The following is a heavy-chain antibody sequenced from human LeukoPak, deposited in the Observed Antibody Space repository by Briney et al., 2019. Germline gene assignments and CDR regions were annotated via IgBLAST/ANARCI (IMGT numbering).Heavy chain of an antibody. Sequence: ASVKVSCKASGYTFPNYGISWVRQAPGQGLEWMGWISPYNGSTNYAQKLQGRVTMTTDTSTSTAYMELRSLRSDDTAVYYCARAPNRDGYKNDYWGQGTLVTVSS. CDR1: GYTFPNYG. CDR3: ARAPNRDGYKNDY. V-gene: IGHV1-18*01. D-gene: IGHD5-24*01. J-gene: IGHJ4*02. CDR2: ISPYNGST.